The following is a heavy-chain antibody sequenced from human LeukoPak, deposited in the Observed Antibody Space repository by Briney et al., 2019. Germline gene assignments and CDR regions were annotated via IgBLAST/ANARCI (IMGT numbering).Heavy chain of an antibody. CDR3: ARDLTGRPPDY. Sequence: RPSETLSLTCTVSGYSISSGYYWGWIRQPPGKGLEWIGSIYHSGSTYYNPSLKSRVTISVDTSKNQFSLKLSSVTAADTAVYYCARDLTGRPPDYWGQGTLVTVSS. CDR1: GYSISSGYY. J-gene: IGHJ4*02. V-gene: IGHV4-38-2*02. D-gene: IGHD3-10*01. CDR2: IYHSGST.